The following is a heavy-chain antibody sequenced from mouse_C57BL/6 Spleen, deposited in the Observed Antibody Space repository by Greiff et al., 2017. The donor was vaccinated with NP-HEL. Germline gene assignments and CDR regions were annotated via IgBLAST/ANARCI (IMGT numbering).Heavy chain of an antibody. D-gene: IGHD2-2*01. V-gene: IGHV1-15*01. CDR2: IDPETGGT. Sequence: QVQLQQSGAELVRPGASVTLSCKASGYTFTDYEMHWVKQTPVHGLEWIGAIDPETGGTAYNQKFKVKAILTADKSSSTAYMELRSLTSEDSAVYCGTRGLRYGYDVDGYWGQGTTLTVSS. J-gene: IGHJ2*01. CDR3: TRGLRYGYDVDGY. CDR1: GYTFTDYE.